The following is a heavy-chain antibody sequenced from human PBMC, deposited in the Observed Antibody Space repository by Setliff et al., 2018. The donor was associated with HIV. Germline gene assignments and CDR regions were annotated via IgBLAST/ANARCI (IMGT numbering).Heavy chain of an antibody. J-gene: IGHJ2*01. CDR3: SRLAXGGYDFRGYFDL. Sequence: RQPXXKGLECFGTIYHTGGPSYXXSLXSRVSMSVDPSKNQFSLKLTSVTAADTAVYHXSRLAXGGYDFRGYFDLWGRGTLVTVSS. CDR2: IYHTGGP. V-gene: IGHV4-39*01. D-gene: IGHD5-12*01.